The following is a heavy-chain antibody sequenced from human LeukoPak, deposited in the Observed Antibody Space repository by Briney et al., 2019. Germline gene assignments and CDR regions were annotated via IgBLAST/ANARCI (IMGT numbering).Heavy chain of an antibody. CDR1: GYTFTGYY. CDR3: ASSEMATIDGAAFDI. CDR2: INPNSGGT. Sequence: ASVKVSCKASGYTFTGYYMHWVRQAPGQGLEWMGWINPNSGGTNYAQKFQGRVTMTRDTSISTAYMELSRLRSDDTAVYYCASSEMATIDGAAFDIWGQGTMVTVSS. V-gene: IGHV1-2*02. D-gene: IGHD5-24*01. J-gene: IGHJ3*02.